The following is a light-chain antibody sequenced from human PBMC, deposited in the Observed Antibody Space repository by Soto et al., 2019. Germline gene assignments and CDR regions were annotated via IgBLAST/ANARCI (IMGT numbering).Light chain of an antibody. CDR2: DAS. V-gene: IGKV1-33*01. Sequence: DIQMTQSPSSLSASVGDRVTITCQASQGIGNYLNWYQKKPGKAPSLLIYDASNLETGVPTRFSGSGSGTDFTFTISSLPPEDIATYYCQQYDSLPFSFGPGTKVDIK. CDR1: QGIGNY. J-gene: IGKJ3*01. CDR3: QQYDSLPFS.